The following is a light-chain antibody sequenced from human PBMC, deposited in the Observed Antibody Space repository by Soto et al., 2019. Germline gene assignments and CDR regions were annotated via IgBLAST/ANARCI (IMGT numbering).Light chain of an antibody. J-gene: IGLJ2*01. CDR1: SSDVGAYNY. CDR3: GSFSSSSTLV. Sequence: QSVLTQPASVSGSPGQSVTISCTGTSSDVGAYNYVSWYQQLPGKAPRLMIFDVSNRPSGVSNRFSGSKSGNTASLTISGLQAEDEADYYCGSFSSSSTLVFGGGTKVTVL. CDR2: DVS. V-gene: IGLV2-14*01.